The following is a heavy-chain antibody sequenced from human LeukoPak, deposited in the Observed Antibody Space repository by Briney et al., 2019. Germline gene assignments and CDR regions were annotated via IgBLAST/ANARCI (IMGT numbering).Heavy chain of an antibody. CDR2: INPNSGGT. V-gene: IGHV1-2*02. CDR3: ASQSRGPGPAYYYYYGMDV. Sequence: ASVKVSCKASGYTFTGYYMHWVRQAPGQGLEWMGWINPNSGGTNYAQKFQGRVTMTRDTSISTAYMELSRLRSDDTAVYYCASQSRGPGPAYYYYYGMDVWGQGTTVTVSS. J-gene: IGHJ6*02. D-gene: IGHD2-2*01. CDR1: GYTFTGYY.